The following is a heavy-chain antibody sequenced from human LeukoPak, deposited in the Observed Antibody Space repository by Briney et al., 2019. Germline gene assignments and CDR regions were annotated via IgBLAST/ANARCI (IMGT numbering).Heavy chain of an antibody. CDR1: GFTFSNAW. J-gene: IGHJ4*02. CDR3: TTDRRFRYDIHDY. V-gene: IGHV3-15*01. CDR2: IKSKTDGGTT. D-gene: IGHD3-9*01. Sequence: GGSLRLSCAASGFTFSNAWMSWVRQAPGKGLEWVGRIKSKTDGGTTDYAAPVKGRFTISRDDSKNTLYLQMNSLKTEDTAVYYCTTDRRFRYDIHDYWGQGTLVTVSS.